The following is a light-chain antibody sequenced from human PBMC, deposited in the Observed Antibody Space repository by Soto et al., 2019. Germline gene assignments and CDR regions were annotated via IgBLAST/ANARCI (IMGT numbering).Light chain of an antibody. CDR1: QRVTTC. Sequence: DVQMTQSPSSLSSSVGDRVTLSCRASQRVTTCLNWYQHKPGKAPKLLIYAASTLQGGVPSRFSGSGSGTDFTLTISSLQPEDFATYYCQHSYYSPSFGGGTKVEIK. V-gene: IGKV1-39*01. CDR2: AAS. J-gene: IGKJ4*01. CDR3: QHSYYSPS.